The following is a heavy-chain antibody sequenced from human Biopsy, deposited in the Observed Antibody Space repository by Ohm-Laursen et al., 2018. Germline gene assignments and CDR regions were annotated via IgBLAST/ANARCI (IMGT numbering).Heavy chain of an antibody. V-gene: IGHV4-59*08. D-gene: IGHD6-19*01. CDR2: ISYSGNT. CDR1: SGSISSYY. Sequence: SETLSLTCTVSSGSISSYYWSWIRQPPGKGLEWIGYISYSGNTNYNPSLKSRVTMSVDTSKNQFSLKVYSVTAADTPIYYCATTTMDTSGWYGNYFDSWGQGALVTVSS. CDR3: ATTTMDTSGWYGNYFDS. J-gene: IGHJ4*02.